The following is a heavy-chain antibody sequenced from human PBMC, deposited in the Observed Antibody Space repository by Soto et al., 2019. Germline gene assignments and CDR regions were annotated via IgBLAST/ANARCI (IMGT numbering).Heavy chain of an antibody. Sequence: EVQLVESGGGLVKPGGSLRLSCAVSGFTFSTYSMNWVRQAPGKGLEWVSSISSSSDYIYYADSVKGRFTISRDNGKNSLYLQMKSLRSDNTAVYNGARVLLYISNFDYWVQGTLVTVSS. V-gene: IGHV3-21*01. J-gene: IGHJ4*02. CDR3: ARVLLYISNFDY. CDR1: GFTFSTYS. CDR2: ISSSSDYI. D-gene: IGHD6-19*01.